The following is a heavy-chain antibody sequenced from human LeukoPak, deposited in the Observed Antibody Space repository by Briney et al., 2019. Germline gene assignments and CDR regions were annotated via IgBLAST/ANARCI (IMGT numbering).Heavy chain of an antibody. CDR3: AREDWVPDGYCSSTSCGSFDY. D-gene: IGHD2-2*03. Sequence: GASVKVSCKASGYTFTSYYMHWVRQAPGQGLEWMGIINPSGGSTSYAQKFQGRVTMTRDTSTSTVYMELSSLRSEDTAVYYCAREDWVPDGYCSSTSCGSFDYWGQGTLVTVSS. J-gene: IGHJ4*02. CDR2: INPSGGST. V-gene: IGHV1-46*01. CDR1: GYTFTSYY.